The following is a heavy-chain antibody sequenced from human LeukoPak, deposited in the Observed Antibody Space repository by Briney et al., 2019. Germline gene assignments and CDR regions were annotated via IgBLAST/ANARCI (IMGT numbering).Heavy chain of an antibody. CDR2: ISAYNGNT. V-gene: IGHV1-18*01. J-gene: IGHJ4*02. Sequence: ASVKVSCKASGYTFTNYAMNWVRQAPGQGLEWMGWISAYNGNTNYAQKLQGRVTMTTDTSTSTAYMELRSLRSDDTAVYYCARDTRGPSSIWTFDYWGQGTLVTVSS. CDR1: GYTFTNYA. D-gene: IGHD6-13*01. CDR3: ARDTRGPSSIWTFDY.